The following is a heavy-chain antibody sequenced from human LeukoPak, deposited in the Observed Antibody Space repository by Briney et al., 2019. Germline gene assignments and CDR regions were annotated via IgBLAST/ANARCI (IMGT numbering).Heavy chain of an antibody. D-gene: IGHD3-3*01. CDR3: AKDLDFWSGPLDY. V-gene: IGHV3-23*01. Sequence: PGGSLTLSCAVSGFTFSSYAMSWVRQPPGKGLEWVSAISGSGGSTYYADSVKGRFTISRDNSKNTLYLQMNSLRAEDTAVYYCAKDLDFWSGPLDYWGQGTLVTVSS. CDR1: GFTFSSYA. CDR2: ISGSGGST. J-gene: IGHJ4*02.